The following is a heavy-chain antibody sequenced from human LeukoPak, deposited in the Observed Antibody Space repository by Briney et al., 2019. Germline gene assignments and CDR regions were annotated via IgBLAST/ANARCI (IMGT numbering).Heavy chain of an antibody. Sequence: PSETLSFTCTVSGGSISSYYWSWIRQPPGKGLEWIGYIYHSGTTNYNPSLKSRVTISVDTSKSQFSLKLSSVTAADTAIYYCARVSYGSGSYVLDYWGQGTLVTVSS. D-gene: IGHD3-10*01. CDR1: GGSISSYY. J-gene: IGHJ4*02. CDR2: IYHSGTT. CDR3: ARVSYGSGSYVLDY. V-gene: IGHV4-59*01.